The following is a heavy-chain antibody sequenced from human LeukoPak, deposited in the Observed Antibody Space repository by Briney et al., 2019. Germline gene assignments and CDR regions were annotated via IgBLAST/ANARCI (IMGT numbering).Heavy chain of an antibody. CDR3: AKGCQNYDFWRFDY. Sequence: GGSLRLSCAASGFSFSNYAMSWVRQAPGKGLEWASSISGSGGSTYYADSVKGRVTISRDNSKNTLYLQVNSLRAEDTAVYFCAKGCQNYDFWRFDYWGQGTLVTVSS. V-gene: IGHV3-23*01. J-gene: IGHJ4*02. CDR2: ISGSGGST. CDR1: GFSFSNYA. D-gene: IGHD3-3*01.